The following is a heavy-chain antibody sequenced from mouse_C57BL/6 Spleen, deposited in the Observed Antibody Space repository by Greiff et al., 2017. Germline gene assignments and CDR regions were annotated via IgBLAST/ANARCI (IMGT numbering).Heavy chain of an antibody. D-gene: IGHD4-1*01. Sequence: EVQLQQSGPELVKPGASVKIPCTASGYTFTDYNMDWVKQSHGKSLEWIGDINPNNGGTIYNQKFKGKATLTVDKSSSTAYLELRSLTSEDTAVYDCARSNWDLYAMGGWGQGTSVTVAT. CDR1: GYTFTDYN. CDR3: ARSNWDLYAMGG. J-gene: IGHJ4*01. CDR2: INPNNGGT. V-gene: IGHV1-18*01.